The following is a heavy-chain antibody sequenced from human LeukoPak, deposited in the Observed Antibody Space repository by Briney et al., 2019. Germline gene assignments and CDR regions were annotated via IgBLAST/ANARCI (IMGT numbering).Heavy chain of an antibody. CDR1: GITFSSYA. CDR3: ARGLGYSWYYFDY. V-gene: IGHV3-30-3*01. J-gene: IGHJ4*02. CDR2: ISYDGSNK. D-gene: IGHD2-15*01. Sequence: GRALRLSCAASGITFSSYAMHWVREAPGKGLEWVAVISYDGSNKYYADSVKGRFTISRDNSKNTLYLQMNSLRAEDTAVYYCARGLGYSWYYFDYWGQGTLVTVSS.